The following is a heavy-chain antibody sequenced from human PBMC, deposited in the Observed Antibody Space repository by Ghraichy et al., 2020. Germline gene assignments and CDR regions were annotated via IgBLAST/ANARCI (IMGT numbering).Heavy chain of an antibody. J-gene: IGHJ6*03. CDR1: GGSFSGYY. CDR3: ARGGVVVAATHYYYYYYMDV. D-gene: IGHD2-15*01. V-gene: IGHV4-34*01. Sequence: SQNLSLTCAVYGGSFSGYYWSWIRQPPGKGLEWIGEINHSGSTNYNPSLKSRVTISVDTSKNQFSLKLSSVTAADTAVYYCARGGVVVAATHYYYYYYMDVWGKGTTVTVSS. CDR2: INHSGST.